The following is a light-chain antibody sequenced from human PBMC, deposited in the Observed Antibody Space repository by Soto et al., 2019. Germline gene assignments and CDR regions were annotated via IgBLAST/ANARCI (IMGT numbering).Light chain of an antibody. CDR2: GNT. CDR3: QSYDTSLSGVV. CDR1: SSNIGAGYD. Sequence: QLVLTQPPSVSGAPGQRVTISCTGSSSNIGAGYDVYWYHQLPETAPKLLIYGNTNRPSGVPDRFSGSKSGTSASLAITGLQAEDEADYYCQSYDTSLSGVVFGGGTKLTVL. J-gene: IGLJ2*01. V-gene: IGLV1-40*01.